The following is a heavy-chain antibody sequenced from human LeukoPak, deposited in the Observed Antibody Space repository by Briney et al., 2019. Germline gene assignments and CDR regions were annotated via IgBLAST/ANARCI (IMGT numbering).Heavy chain of an antibody. D-gene: IGHD3-22*01. Sequence: PGGSLRLSCAASGFTFSSYRMNWLRQAPGKGLEWVLSISSSSSYIYYADSVKGRFTISRDNAKNSLYLQMNSLRAEDTAVYYCASGPPSDGRQVVVNDYWGQGTMVTVSS. CDR1: GFTFSSYR. CDR3: ASGPPSDGRQVVVNDY. J-gene: IGHJ4*02. V-gene: IGHV3-21*01. CDR2: ISSSSSYI.